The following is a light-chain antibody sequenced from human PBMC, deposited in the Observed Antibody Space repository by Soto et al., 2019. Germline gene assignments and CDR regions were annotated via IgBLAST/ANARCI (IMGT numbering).Light chain of an antibody. J-gene: IGLJ2*01. CDR3: CSYAGRGYDVV. V-gene: IGLV2-23*02. Sequence: QSVLTQPASVSGSPGQSITISCTGTSSDVGSYNLVSWYQQHPDKAPKLMIYEVSKRPSGVSNRFSGSKSGNTASLTISGLQAEDEADYYCCSYAGRGYDVVFGGGTKVTVL. CDR1: SSDVGSYNL. CDR2: EVS.